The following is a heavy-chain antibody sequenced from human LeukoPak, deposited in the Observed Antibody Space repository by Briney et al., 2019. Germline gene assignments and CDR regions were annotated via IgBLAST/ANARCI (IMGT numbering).Heavy chain of an antibody. CDR2: ISYDGSNK. CDR3: AKLGDNYDSSAHMESYFDY. D-gene: IGHD3-22*01. J-gene: IGHJ4*02. V-gene: IGHV3-30*18. CDR1: GFTFSSYG. Sequence: PGRSLRLSCAASGFTFSSYGMHWVRQAPGKGLEWVAVISYDGSNKYYAGSVKGRFTISRDNSKNTLYLQMNSLRAEDTAVYYCAKLGDNYDSSAHMESYFDYWGQGTLVTVSS.